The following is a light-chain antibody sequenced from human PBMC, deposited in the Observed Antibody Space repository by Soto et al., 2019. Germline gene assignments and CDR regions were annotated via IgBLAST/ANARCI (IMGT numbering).Light chain of an antibody. J-gene: IGLJ3*02. CDR1: SSDVGGYNY. CDR2: DVS. Sequence: QSALTQPRSVSGSPGQSVTISCTGTSSDVGGYNYVYWYQQHPGKAPKVLIYDVSKRPSGVPDRFSGSKSGNTASLTISGIQAEDEADYYCCSYAGSYTLVFGGGTKLTVL. CDR3: CSYAGSYTLV. V-gene: IGLV2-11*01.